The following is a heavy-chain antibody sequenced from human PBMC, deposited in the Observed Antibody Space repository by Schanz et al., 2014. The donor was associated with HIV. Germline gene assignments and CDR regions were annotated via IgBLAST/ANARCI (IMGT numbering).Heavy chain of an antibody. Sequence: QVQLVQSGAEVKKPGASVRVSCKASGYTFSKNDINWVRQAPGQGLEWVGWMSPASGNTGYAQKFQGRVTMTRNTSISTAYMELSSLRSEDTAVYFCARVPTHYYGSGSYYPFDYWGQGTLVAVSS. CDR3: ARVPTHYYGSGSYYPFDY. D-gene: IGHD3-10*01. CDR2: MSPASGNT. CDR1: GYTFSKND. J-gene: IGHJ4*02. V-gene: IGHV1-8*01.